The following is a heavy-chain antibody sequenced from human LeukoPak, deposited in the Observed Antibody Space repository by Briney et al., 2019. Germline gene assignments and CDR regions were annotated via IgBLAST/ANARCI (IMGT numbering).Heavy chain of an antibody. CDR1: GGTFSGYY. CDR2: INHSGST. J-gene: IGHJ4*02. CDR3: ARGRYLTTRGGAAAGFLDY. Sequence: SETLSLTCAVYGGTFSGYYWSWIRQPPGKGLVWIGEINHSGSTNFNPSLKSRVAISVDTSQKQVSLRLTSVTAADTAVYYCARGRYLTTRGGAAAGFLDYWGQGTLVTVSS. D-gene: IGHD6-13*01. V-gene: IGHV4-34*01.